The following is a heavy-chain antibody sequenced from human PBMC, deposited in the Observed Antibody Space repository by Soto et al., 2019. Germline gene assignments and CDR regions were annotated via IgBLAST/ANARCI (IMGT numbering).Heavy chain of an antibody. V-gene: IGHV3-30-3*01. CDR3: ARSSGSYLGYYYYGMDV. J-gene: IGHJ6*02. CDR2: ISYDGSNK. Sequence: PGGSMRLSCAASGLTISSYARHWVRQATGKGLEWVAVISYDGSNKYYADSVKGRFTVSRDNSKSTLYLQMDSLRAEDTAVYHCARSSGSYLGYYYYGMDVWGQGTTVTVS. CDR1: GLTISSYA. D-gene: IGHD1-26*01.